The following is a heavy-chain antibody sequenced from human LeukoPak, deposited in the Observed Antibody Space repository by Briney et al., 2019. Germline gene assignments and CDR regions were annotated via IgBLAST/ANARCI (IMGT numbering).Heavy chain of an antibody. V-gene: IGHV4-4*07. D-gene: IGHD4-17*01. Sequence: SSETLSLTCTVSGGPISSYYWSWIRQPAGKGLEWIGRIYTSGSTNYNPSLKSRVTMSVDTSKNQFSLKLSSVTAADTAVYYCARGSGVGYGDYEGFDYWGQGTLVTVSS. J-gene: IGHJ4*02. CDR3: ARGSGVGYGDYEGFDY. CDR2: IYTSGST. CDR1: GGPISSYY.